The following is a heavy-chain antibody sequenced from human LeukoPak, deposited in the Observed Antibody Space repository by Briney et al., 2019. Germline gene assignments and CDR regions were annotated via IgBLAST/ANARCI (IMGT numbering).Heavy chain of an antibody. CDR2: ISAYNGST. J-gene: IGHJ4*02. D-gene: IGHD6-13*01. V-gene: IGHV1-18*01. Sequence: ASVKVSCKASGYTFNSYGITWVRQAPGQGLEWMGWISAYNGSTNYAQKLQGRVTMTTDTSTSTAYMELRSLTSDDTAVYYCARARWQQLAGDYWGQGTLVTVSS. CDR1: GYTFNSYG. CDR3: ARARWQQLAGDY.